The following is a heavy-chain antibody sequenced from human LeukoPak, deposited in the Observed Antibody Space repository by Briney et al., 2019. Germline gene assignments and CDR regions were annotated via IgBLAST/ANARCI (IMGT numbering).Heavy chain of an antibody. J-gene: IGHJ4*02. CDR3: ARDIYCSSTSCSRGG. Sequence: SETLSLTCTVSGGSISSGGYYWSWIRQPPGKGLEWIGYIYHSGSTYYNPSLKSRVTISVDRSKNQFSLKLSSVTAADTAVYYCARDIYCSSTSCSRGGWGQGTLVTVSS. D-gene: IGHD2-2*01. V-gene: IGHV4-30-2*01. CDR2: IYHSGST. CDR1: GGSISSGGYY.